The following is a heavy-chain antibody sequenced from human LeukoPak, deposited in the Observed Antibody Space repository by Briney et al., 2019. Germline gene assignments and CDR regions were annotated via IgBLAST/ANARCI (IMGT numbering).Heavy chain of an antibody. CDR1: GFTFSSYW. CDR3: AKDTSYYYDSSGYYPD. CDR2: IKEDGSEK. J-gene: IGHJ4*02. D-gene: IGHD3-22*01. V-gene: IGHV3-7*03. Sequence: GGSLRLSCAASGFTFSSYWMSWVRQAPGKGLEWVANIKEDGSEKRDVDSVKGRFTISRDNAKNSLYLQMNSLRAEDTAVYYCAKDTSYYYDSSGYYPDWGQGTLVTVSS.